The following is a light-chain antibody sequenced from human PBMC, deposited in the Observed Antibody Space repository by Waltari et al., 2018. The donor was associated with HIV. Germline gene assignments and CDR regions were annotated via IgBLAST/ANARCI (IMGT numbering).Light chain of an antibody. Sequence: QSALTQPPSVSGSPGQSVTISCAGTNSDIGGYDRVSRYQQPPATAPKRLIYEVTNRPSGVPGRFSASKSGTTASLTISGLQAGDEGDYYCSSYSATNTVVFGGGTKLTVL. CDR3: SSYSATNTVV. CDR2: EVT. J-gene: IGLJ2*01. CDR1: NSDIGGYDR. V-gene: IGLV2-18*02.